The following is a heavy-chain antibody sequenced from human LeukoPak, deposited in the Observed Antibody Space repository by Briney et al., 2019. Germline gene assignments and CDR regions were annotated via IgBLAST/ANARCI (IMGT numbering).Heavy chain of an antibody. V-gene: IGHV3-7*01. D-gene: IGHD5-18*01. J-gene: IGHJ4*02. CDR3: AREEYSYGQSDY. CDR2: IKQDGSEK. Sequence: PGGSLRLSCAASGFTFSSYSMNWVRQAPGKGLEWVANIKQDGSEKYYVDSVKGRFTISRDNAKNSLYLQMNSLRAEDTAVYYCAREEYSYGQSDYWGQGTLVTVSS. CDR1: GFTFSSYS.